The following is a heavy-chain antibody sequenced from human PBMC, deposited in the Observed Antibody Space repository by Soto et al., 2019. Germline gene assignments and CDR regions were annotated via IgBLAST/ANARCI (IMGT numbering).Heavy chain of an antibody. CDR2: ISDTSSGA. Sequence: EVQLLESGGGLVQPGGSLRLSCTASGFTFGNYAMTWVRQAPGKGLEWISSISDTSSGAYYADSVKGRFTISRANSNNTLYVEMSILCAEDTAVYYWAQNWLWYRHWGQGTLVTVSS. V-gene: IGHV3-23*01. D-gene: IGHD2-21*01. CDR3: AQNWLWYRH. J-gene: IGHJ4*02. CDR1: GFTFGNYA.